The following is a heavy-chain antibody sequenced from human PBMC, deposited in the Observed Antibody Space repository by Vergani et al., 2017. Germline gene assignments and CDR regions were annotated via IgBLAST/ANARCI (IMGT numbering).Heavy chain of an antibody. CDR3: ATKSCGTPGCQIEYFKE. V-gene: IGHV3-30*03. CDR1: GFTSSYYG. Sequence: QVHLVESGGGVVQPGRSLRLSCVVSGFTSSYYGMHWVRQALGKGLEWVAVISYDGTQKYYADSVKGRFTISRDNSKSTLYLQMNSLRTEDTTVYYCATKSCGTPGCQIEYFKEWGQGTLVTVSS. J-gene: IGHJ1*01. D-gene: IGHD1-1*01. CDR2: ISYDGTQK.